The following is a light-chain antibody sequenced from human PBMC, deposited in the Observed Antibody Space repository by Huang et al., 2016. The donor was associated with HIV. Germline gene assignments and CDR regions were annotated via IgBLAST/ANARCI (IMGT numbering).Light chain of an antibody. J-gene: IGKJ1*01. Sequence: DIQMTQSPSSLSASVGDRVTITCRASQSISRYLNWYQHQAGKAPELMIYASSSLQSGVPSMFSGSGSGTDFSLTISGLQAEDYATYYCQQDYSTPTFGQGTKVEMK. CDR2: ASS. V-gene: IGKV1-39*01. CDR3: QQDYSTPT. CDR1: QSISRY.